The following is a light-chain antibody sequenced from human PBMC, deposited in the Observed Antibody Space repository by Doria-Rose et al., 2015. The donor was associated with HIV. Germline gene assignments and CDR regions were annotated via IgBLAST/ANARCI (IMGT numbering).Light chain of an antibody. CDR3: QSYDSRLSVYV. Sequence: QSVVTQPPSVSGAPGQRVAISCTGSSSNIGAGFDVNWYQQFPGTGAKLLIHGNTNRPSGVPDRFSGSKSGTSASLATSGLRAEDEADYYCQSYDSRLSVYVFGTGTKVTVL. J-gene: IGLJ1*01. V-gene: IGLV1-40*02. CDR1: SSNIGAGFD. CDR2: GNT.